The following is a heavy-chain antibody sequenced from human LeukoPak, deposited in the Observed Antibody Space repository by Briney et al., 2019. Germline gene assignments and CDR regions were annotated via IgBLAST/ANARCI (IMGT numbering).Heavy chain of an antibody. J-gene: IGHJ6*02. V-gene: IGHV1-18*01. Sequence: ASVKVSCKASGYTFTSYGISWVRQAPGQGLEWMGWISGYNGNTNYAQKFQGRVTMTTGTSTTTAYMELRSLRSDDTAVYYCARGGIVGASYYYGMDVWGQGTTVTVSS. CDR3: ARGGIVGASYYYGMDV. CDR1: GYTFTSYG. CDR2: ISGYNGNT. D-gene: IGHD1-26*01.